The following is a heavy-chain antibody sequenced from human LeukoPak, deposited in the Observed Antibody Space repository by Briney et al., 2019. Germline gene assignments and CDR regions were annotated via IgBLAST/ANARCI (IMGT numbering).Heavy chain of an antibody. Sequence: ASVKVSCKASGYTFTGYYIHWVRQAPGQGLEWMGWINPNSGGTNYAQKFQGRVTMTRDTSISTAYMELSRLRSDDTAVYYCARVLSPYTYYYDSSGYELDYWGQGTLVTVSS. CDR1: GYTFTGYY. V-gene: IGHV1-2*02. CDR3: ARVLSPYTYYYDSSGYELDY. D-gene: IGHD3-22*01. CDR2: INPNSGGT. J-gene: IGHJ4*02.